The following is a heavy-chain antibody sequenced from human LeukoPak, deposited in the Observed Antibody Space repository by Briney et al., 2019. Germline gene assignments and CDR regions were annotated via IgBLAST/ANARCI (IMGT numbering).Heavy chain of an antibody. CDR1: GYTFTSYG. D-gene: IGHD1-26*01. V-gene: IGHV1-18*01. CDR2: ISAYNGNT. Sequence: ASVKVSCNASGYTFTSYGISWVRQAPGQGLEWMGWISAYNGNTNYAQKLQGRVTMTTDTSTSTAYMELRSLRSDDTAVYYCARIGGATTVDYYYYMDVWGKGTTVTVSS. CDR3: ARIGGATTVDYYYYMDV. J-gene: IGHJ6*03.